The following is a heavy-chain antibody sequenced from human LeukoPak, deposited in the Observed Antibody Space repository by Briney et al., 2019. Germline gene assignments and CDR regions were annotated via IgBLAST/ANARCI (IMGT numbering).Heavy chain of an antibody. Sequence: PSETLSLTCTVSGGSISSYYWSWIRQPPGKGLEWIGYIYYSGSTNYNPSLKSRVTISVDTSKNQFSLKLSSVTAADTAVYYCARVELRYWGSDGWFDPWGQGTLVTVSS. V-gene: IGHV4-59*01. J-gene: IGHJ5*02. CDR3: ARVELRYWGSDGWFDP. D-gene: IGHD3-9*01. CDR2: IYYSGST. CDR1: GGSISSYY.